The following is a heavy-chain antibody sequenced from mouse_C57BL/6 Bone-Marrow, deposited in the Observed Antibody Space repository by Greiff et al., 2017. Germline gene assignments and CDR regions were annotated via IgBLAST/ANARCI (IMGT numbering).Heavy chain of an antibody. CDR2: ISYDGSN. V-gene: IGHV3-6*01. D-gene: IGHD1-1*01. CDR1: GYSITSGYY. J-gene: IGHJ2*01. CDR3: ARESGRYYGSRGDFDY. Sequence: DVKLQESGPGLVKPSQSLSLTCSVTGYSITSGYYWNWIRQFPGNKLEWMGYISYDGSNNYNPSLKNRISITRDTSKNQFFLKLNSVTTEDTATYYCARESGRYYGSRGDFDYWGQGTTLTVSS.